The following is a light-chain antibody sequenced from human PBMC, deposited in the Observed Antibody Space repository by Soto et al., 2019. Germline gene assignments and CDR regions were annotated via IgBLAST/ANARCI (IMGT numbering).Light chain of an antibody. CDR2: AAS. V-gene: IGKV1-39*01. CDR3: QHGYTYPYT. J-gene: IGKJ2*01. Sequence: DIQITQSPSSLSAPVGARVTITFRASQTIVTYLNWFQHKPGEVPKLLVYAASSLHSGVPSRFAGRGFGTDFTLTITDLQSDDVATYYCQHGYTYPYTFGQGTKLEI. CDR1: QTIVTY.